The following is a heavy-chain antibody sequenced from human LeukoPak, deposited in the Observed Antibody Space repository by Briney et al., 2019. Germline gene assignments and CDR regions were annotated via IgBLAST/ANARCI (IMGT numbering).Heavy chain of an antibody. D-gene: IGHD1-26*01. V-gene: IGHV1-69*04. CDR3: ASVLLGAEFDY. CDR2: IIPILGIA. J-gene: IGHJ4*02. CDR1: GGTFSSYA. Sequence: ASVKVSCKASGGTFSSYAISWVRQAPGQGLEWMGRIIPILGIANYAQKFQGRVTITADKSTSTAYMELSSLRSEDTAVYYCASVLLGAEFDYWGQGTLVTVSS.